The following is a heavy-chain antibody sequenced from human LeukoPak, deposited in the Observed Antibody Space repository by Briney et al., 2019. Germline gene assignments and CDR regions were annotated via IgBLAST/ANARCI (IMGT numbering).Heavy chain of an antibody. D-gene: IGHD2-15*01. V-gene: IGHV3-7*01. CDR2: IKQDGSEK. CDR1: GFTFSSYW. Sequence: GGSLRLSCAASGFTFSSYWMSWVRPAPGKGLEWVANIKQDGSEKYYVASVKGRFTISRDNAKNSLYLQMNSLRAEDTAVYYCARDSRVVAVAATRTYYYYGMDVWGQGTTVTVSS. CDR3: ARDSRVVAVAATRTYYYYGMDV. J-gene: IGHJ6*02.